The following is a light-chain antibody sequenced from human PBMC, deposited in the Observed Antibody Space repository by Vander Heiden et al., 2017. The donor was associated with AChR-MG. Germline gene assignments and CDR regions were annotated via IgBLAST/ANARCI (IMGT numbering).Light chain of an antibody. J-gene: IGLJ1*01. Sequence: SYVLTPPPSVSVAPGKTARVTCGGINIGSKSVHWYQQRPGQAPILVMYYDTDRPSGIPERISGSNSGNTATLIISRVEAGDEADYFCQVWDSSSDHYVFGTGTKVTVL. V-gene: IGLV3-21*04. CDR3: QVWDSSSDHYV. CDR1: NIGSKS. CDR2: YDT.